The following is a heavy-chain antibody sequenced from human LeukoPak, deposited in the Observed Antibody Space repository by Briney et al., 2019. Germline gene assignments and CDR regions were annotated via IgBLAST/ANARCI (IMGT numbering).Heavy chain of an antibody. J-gene: IGHJ4*02. V-gene: IGHV1-3*03. D-gene: IGHD4-23*01. CDR3: ARDSRVCYYGGNPPCYYFDY. CDR2: INAGNGNT. CDR1: GYTFTSYA. Sequence: ASVKVSCKASGYTFTSYAMHWVRQATGQRREWMGWINAGNGNTKYSQEFQGRVTITRDTSASTAYMELSSLRSEDMAVYYCARDSRVCYYGGNPPCYYFDYWGQGTLATVSS.